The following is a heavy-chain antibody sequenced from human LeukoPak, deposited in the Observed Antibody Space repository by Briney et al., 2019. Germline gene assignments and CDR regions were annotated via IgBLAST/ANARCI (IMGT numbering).Heavy chain of an antibody. CDR3: AKSFQYNWNDGAFDY. V-gene: IGHV4-39*01. D-gene: IGHD1-1*01. J-gene: IGHJ4*02. CDR1: GGSISSSSYY. CDR2: IYYSGST. Sequence: ASETLSLTCTVSGGSISSSSYYWGWIRQPPGKGLEWIGSIYYSGSTYYNPSLKSRVTISVDTSKNQFSLKLSSVTAADTAVYYCAKSFQYNWNDGAFDYWGQGTLVTVSS.